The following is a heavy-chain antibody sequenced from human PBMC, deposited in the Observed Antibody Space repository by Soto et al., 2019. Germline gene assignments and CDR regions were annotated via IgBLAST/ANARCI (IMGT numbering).Heavy chain of an antibody. CDR1: GFTFSSYA. CDR3: AKGPPETQIAVAGPIDY. D-gene: IGHD6-19*01. J-gene: IGHJ4*02. CDR2: ISGSGRSK. Sequence: GGSLRLSCAASGFTFSSYAMSWVRQAPGKGLEWVSDISGSGRSKYYADSVKGRFTISRDNSKNTLYLQMNSLRAEDTAVYYCAKGPPETQIAVAGPIDYWGQGTLVTVSS. V-gene: IGHV3-23*01.